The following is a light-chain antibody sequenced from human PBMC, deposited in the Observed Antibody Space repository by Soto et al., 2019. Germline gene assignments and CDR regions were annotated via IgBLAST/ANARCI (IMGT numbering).Light chain of an antibody. CDR1: SSDVGGYNY. CDR2: EVS. CDR3: SSYTRTSTPSYVV. J-gene: IGLJ2*01. Sequence: QSVLTQPASVSGSPGQSITISCTGTSSDVGGYNYVSWYQQHPGKAPKLMIYEVSNRPSGVPNRFSGSKSGNTASLTISGLQAEDEADYYCSSYTRTSTPSYVVFGGGTKVTVL. V-gene: IGLV2-14*01.